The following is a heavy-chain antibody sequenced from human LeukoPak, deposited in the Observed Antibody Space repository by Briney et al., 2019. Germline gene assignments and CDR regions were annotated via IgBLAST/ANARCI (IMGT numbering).Heavy chain of an antibody. D-gene: IGHD2-2*01. CDR3: ATLRGDDIVVVPAASPPA. CDR2: INHSGST. Sequence: SETLSLTCVVSGGSVSGYYWSWIRQPPGKGLEWIGEINHSGSTNYNPSLKSRVTISVDTSKNQFSLKLSSVTAADTAVYYCATLRGDDIVVVPAASPPAWGQGTLVTVSS. CDR1: GGSVSGYY. V-gene: IGHV4-34*01. J-gene: IGHJ4*02.